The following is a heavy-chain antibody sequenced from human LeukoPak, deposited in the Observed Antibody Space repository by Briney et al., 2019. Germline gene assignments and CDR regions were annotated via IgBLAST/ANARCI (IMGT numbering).Heavy chain of an antibody. V-gene: IGHV3-20*04. D-gene: IGHD3-9*01. CDR3: ARGALYYDILTGYQSDY. CDR1: GFTFDDYG. CDR2: INWNGGST. J-gene: IGHJ4*02. Sequence: GGSLRLSCAASGFTFDDYGMSWVRQAPGKGLGWVSGINWNGGSTVYADSVKGRSTISRANAKNSLYLQMNSLRAEDTALYYCARGALYYDILTGYQSDYWGQGTLVTVSS.